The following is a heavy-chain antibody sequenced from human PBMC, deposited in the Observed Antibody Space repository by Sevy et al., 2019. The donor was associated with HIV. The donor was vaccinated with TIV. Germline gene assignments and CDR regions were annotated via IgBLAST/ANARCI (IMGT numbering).Heavy chain of an antibody. CDR3: ARFRSCGGDCYYFDY. D-gene: IGHD2-21*02. CDR2: INPSGGST. V-gene: IGHV1-46*01. Sequence: ASVKVSCKASGYSFTSYEMEWVRQASGQGLEWMGIINPSGGSTGYAQSFQGRVILTRDTSTDTVYMELNSLRSEDTAVYYCARFRSCGGDCYYFDYWGQGTLVTVSS. CDR1: GYSFTSYE. J-gene: IGHJ4*02.